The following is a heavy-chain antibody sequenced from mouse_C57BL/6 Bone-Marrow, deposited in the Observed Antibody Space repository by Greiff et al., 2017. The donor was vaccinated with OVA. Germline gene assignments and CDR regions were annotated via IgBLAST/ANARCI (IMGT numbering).Heavy chain of an antibody. D-gene: IGHD1-1*01. V-gene: IGHV14-2*01. J-gene: IGHJ1*03. Sequence: VQLQQSGAELVKPGASVKLSCTASGFNIKDYYMHWVKQRTEQGLEWIGRIDPEDGDTKYTPKFQGKATITADTSSNTAYLQLSSLTSEDTAVYYCARTVVAPDWYCDVWGTGTTVTVSS. CDR3: ARTVVAPDWYCDV. CDR1: GFNIKDYY. CDR2: IDPEDGDT.